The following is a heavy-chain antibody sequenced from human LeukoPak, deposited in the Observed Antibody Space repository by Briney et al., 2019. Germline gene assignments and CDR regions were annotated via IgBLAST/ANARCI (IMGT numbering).Heavy chain of an antibody. CDR1: GFTFSSYA. Sequence: GGSLRLSCAAFGFTFSSYAVSWVRQAPGKGLEWVSTISGSGDSTYYADSVKGRFTISRDNSKNTVYLQMSSLRAEDTAVYYCARGPGWNYFDYWGQGTLVTVSS. D-gene: IGHD2-15*01. CDR3: ARGPGWNYFDY. J-gene: IGHJ4*02. V-gene: IGHV3-23*01. CDR2: ISGSGDST.